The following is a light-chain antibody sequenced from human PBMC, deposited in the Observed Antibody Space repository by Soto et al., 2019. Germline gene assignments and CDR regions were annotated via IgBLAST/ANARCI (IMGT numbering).Light chain of an antibody. J-gene: IGLJ2*01. CDR2: SNI. CDR3: AAWDDRLNGPV. V-gene: IGLV1-44*01. Sequence: QSVLTQPPSASGTPGQRVTISCSGASSNIGSNTVNWYQQLPGTAPKLLIYSNIRRPSGVPDRFTGSKSGTSASLAITGLQSEDEADYYCAAWDDRLNGPVFGGGTKVTVL. CDR1: SSNIGSNT.